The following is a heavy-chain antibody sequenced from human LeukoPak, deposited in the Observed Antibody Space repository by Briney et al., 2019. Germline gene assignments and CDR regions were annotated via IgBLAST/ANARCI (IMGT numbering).Heavy chain of an antibody. CDR2: IYYSGST. V-gene: IGHV4-31*03. D-gene: IGHD3-22*01. CDR3: ARVEYYYDSSGYRAQVFDY. CDR1: GGSISSGGYY. J-gene: IGHJ4*02. Sequence: PSQTLSLTCTVSGGSISSGGYYWSWIRQHPGKGLEWIGYIYYSGSTYYNPSLKRRVTISVDTSKNQFSLKLSSVTAADTAVYYCARVEYYYDSSGYRAQVFDYWGQGTLVTVSS.